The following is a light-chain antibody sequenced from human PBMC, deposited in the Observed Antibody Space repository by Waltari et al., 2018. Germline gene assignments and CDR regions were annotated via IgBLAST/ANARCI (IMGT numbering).Light chain of an antibody. CDR2: DDG. CDR3: QVWDSGSDHYV. J-gene: IGLJ1*01. V-gene: IGLV3-21*02. Sequence: YELTQPPSVSVAPGQTARITCDGDKIGSKNVHWYQHKPGQAPVLVVYDDGDRPSGLPERFSGSNSGNTAALTISRVDAGDEADYYCQVWDSGSDHYVFGTVTKVPVL. CDR1: KIGSKN.